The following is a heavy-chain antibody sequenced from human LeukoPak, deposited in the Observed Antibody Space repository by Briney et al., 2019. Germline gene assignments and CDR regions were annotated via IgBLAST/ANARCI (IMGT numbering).Heavy chain of an antibody. V-gene: IGHV4-59*01. CDR3: ASSLNDGIAAAGKLYGMDV. CDR2: IYYSGST. J-gene: IGHJ6*02. D-gene: IGHD6-13*01. Sequence: SETLSLTGTVSGGSISSYYWSWIRQPPGKGLEWIGYIYYSGSTNYNPSLKSRVTISVDTSKNQFSLKLSSVTAADTAVYYCASSLNDGIAAAGKLYGMDVWGQGTTVTVSS. CDR1: GGSISSYY.